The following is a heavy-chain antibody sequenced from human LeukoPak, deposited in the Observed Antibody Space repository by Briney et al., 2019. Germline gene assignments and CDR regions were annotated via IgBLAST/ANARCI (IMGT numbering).Heavy chain of an antibody. CDR3: ARYHDYIGWFDP. V-gene: IGHV3-48*03. CDR2: ISSSGSTI. Sequence: GGSLRLSCAASGFTFSSYEMNWVRQAPGKGLEWVSYISSSGSTIYYADSVKGRFTISRDNAKNSLYLQMNSLRAEDTAVYYCARYHDYIGWFDPWAREPWSPSPQ. J-gene: IGHJ5*02. CDR1: GFTFSSYE. D-gene: IGHD5-12*01.